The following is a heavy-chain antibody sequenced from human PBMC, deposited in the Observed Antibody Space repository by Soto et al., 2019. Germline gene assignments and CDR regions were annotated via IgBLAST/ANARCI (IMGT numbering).Heavy chain of an antibody. CDR3: ARQAGFWSGYYPSSFDY. J-gene: IGHJ4*02. CDR2: IYYSGST. Sequence: SETLSLTCTVSGGSISSSSYYWGWIRQPPGKGLEWIGSIYYSGSTYYNPSLKSRVTISVDTSKNQFSLKLSSVTAADTAVYYCARQAGFWSGYYPSSFDYWGQGTLVTAPQ. D-gene: IGHD3-3*01. CDR1: GGSISSSSYY. V-gene: IGHV4-39*01.